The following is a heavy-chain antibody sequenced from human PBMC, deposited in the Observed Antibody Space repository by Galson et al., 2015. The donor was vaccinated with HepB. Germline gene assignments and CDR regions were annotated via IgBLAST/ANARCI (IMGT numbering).Heavy chain of an antibody. D-gene: IGHD6-19*01. CDR3: ARHIGSVTGTCFDY. Sequence: SLRLSCAASGFTLSTYGVHWVRQAPGKGLEWVAVIWSDGSHKYYADSVEGRFTISRDTSKNTLYLQMDSLRAEDTAVYYCARHIGSVTGTCFDYWGQGTLVTVSS. CDR1: GFTLSTYG. J-gene: IGHJ4*02. V-gene: IGHV3-33*01. CDR2: IWSDGSHK.